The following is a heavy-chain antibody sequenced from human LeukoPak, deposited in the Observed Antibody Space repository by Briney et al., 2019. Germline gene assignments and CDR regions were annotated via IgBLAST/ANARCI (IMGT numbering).Heavy chain of an antibody. J-gene: IGHJ5*02. CDR2: IYYSGST. D-gene: IGHD2-2*03. V-gene: IGHV4-39*07. Sequence: SETLSLTCTVSGGSISSDNYYWGWIRQPPGKGVEFIGSIYYSGSTYYNPSLKSRVTISVDTSKNQFSLKLSSVTAADTAVYYCARLLRVGYCSTTTCNWFDPWGQGTLVTVSS. CDR3: ARLLRVGYCSTTTCNWFDP. CDR1: GGSISSDNYY.